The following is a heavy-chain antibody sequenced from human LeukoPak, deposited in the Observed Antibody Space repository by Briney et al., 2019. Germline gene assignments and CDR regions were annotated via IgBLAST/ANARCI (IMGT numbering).Heavy chain of an antibody. D-gene: IGHD1-14*01. CDR1: GYTFTSYG. J-gene: IGHJ5*02. CDR3: ARTRRTTPYNWFDP. CDR2: ISAYDGNT. Sequence: VASVKVSCKASGYTFTSYGISWVRQAPGQGLEWMGWISAYDGNTNYAQKLQGRVTMTTDTSTSTAYMELRSLRSDDTAVYYCARTRRTTPYNWFDPWDQGTLVTVSS. V-gene: IGHV1-18*01.